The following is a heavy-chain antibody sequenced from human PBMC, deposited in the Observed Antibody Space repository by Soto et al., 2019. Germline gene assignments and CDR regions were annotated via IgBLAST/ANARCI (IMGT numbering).Heavy chain of an antibody. J-gene: IGHJ6*01. CDR1: GFTFRNYA. V-gene: IGHV3-30-3*01. CDR2: ISYDGDNK. Sequence: QVHLVESGGGVVQPGRSLTLSCAASGFTFRNYAMHWVRQAPGKGLEWVATISYDGDNKYYTDSVKGPFTISRDNSKNTLYLQMNSLRPEDTAVYYCARPWGQLSTYYYGMD. CDR3: ARPWGQLSTYYYGMD. D-gene: IGHD3-16*01.